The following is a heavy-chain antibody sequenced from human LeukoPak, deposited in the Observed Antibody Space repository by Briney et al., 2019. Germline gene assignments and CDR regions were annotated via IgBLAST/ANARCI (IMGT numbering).Heavy chain of an antibody. D-gene: IGHD6-19*01. V-gene: IGHV4-38-2*02. Sequence: KASETLSLTCTVSGYSISSGYYWGWIRQPPGKGLEWIGSIYHSGSTYYNPSLKSRVTISVDTSKNQFSVKLSSVTAADTAVYYCARSIRGYSSGWYYFDYWGQGTLITVSS. CDR1: GYSISSGYY. CDR3: ARSIRGYSSGWYYFDY. CDR2: IYHSGST. J-gene: IGHJ4*02.